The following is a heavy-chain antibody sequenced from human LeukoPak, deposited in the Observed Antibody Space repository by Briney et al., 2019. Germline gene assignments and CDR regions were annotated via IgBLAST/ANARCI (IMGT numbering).Heavy chain of an antibody. V-gene: IGHV3-74*01. CDR1: GFTFSSYW. CDR3: ARRGAATGAFDY. J-gene: IGHJ4*02. Sequence: GGSLRLSCAASGFTFSSYWMHWVRQAPGKGLVWVSSIKSDGSSTSYADSVKGRFTISRDNAKNTLYLQMNNLRVEDTAVYYCARRGAATGAFDYWGQGTLVTVSS. CDR2: IKSDGSST. D-gene: IGHD2-15*01.